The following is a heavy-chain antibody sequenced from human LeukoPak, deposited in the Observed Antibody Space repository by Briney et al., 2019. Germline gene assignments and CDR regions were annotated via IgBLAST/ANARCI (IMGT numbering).Heavy chain of an antibody. Sequence: GGSLRLSCAASGFTFSSYAMSWVRQAPGKGLEWVSAISGSGGSTYYADSVKGRFTISRDNSKNTLYLQMNSLRAEDTAVYYCAYGSGSCNKFYYYYYYYMDVWGKGTTVTVSS. J-gene: IGHJ6*03. D-gene: IGHD3-10*01. CDR1: GFTFSSYA. V-gene: IGHV3-23*01. CDR3: AYGSGSCNKFYYYYYYYMDV. CDR2: ISGSGGST.